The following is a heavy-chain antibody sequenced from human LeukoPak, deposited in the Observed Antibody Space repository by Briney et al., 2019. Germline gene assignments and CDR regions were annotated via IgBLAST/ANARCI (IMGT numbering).Heavy chain of an antibody. V-gene: IGHV4-39*02. CDR1: GGFISSSSYY. CDR2: IFYTGTA. J-gene: IGHJ5*02. Sequence: SETLSLTCTVSGGFISSSSYYWGWIRQPPGKGLEWIGNIFYTGTAYYNPSLMSRVTISVDTSTNRFSLKLDSVTSADTAVYYCARDGRYNDYERWFDPWGQGTLVTVSS. CDR3: ARDGRYNDYERWFDP. D-gene: IGHD4-17*01.